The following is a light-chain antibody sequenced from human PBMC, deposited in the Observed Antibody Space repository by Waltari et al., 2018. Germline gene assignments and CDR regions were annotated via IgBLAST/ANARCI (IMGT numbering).Light chain of an antibody. Sequence: EIVMTQSPATLSVSPGERATLSCRASQSVGNNLAWYQQKPGQAPRLLIYGAITRDTGIPARFSGSGSGIEFTLIISSLQPEDFATYYCQQSYSRPPNTFGQGTKLEIK. CDR3: QQSYSRPPNT. J-gene: IGKJ2*01. CDR2: GAI. V-gene: IGKV3D-15*01. CDR1: QSVGNN.